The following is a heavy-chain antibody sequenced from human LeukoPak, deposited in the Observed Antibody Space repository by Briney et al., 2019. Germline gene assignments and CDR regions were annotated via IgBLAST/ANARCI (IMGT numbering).Heavy chain of an antibody. CDR2: ISGSGGST. D-gene: IGHD2-2*01. CDR3: AEGPPSTYCSSTSCRNYDAFDI. CDR1: GFTFSSYA. J-gene: IGHJ3*02. V-gene: IGHV3-23*01. Sequence: GGSLRLSCAASGFTFSSYAMSWVRQAPGKGLEWVSAISGSGGSTYYADSVKGRFTISRDNSKNTLYLQMNSLRAEDTAVYYCAEGPPSTYCSSTSCRNYDAFDIWGQGTMVTVSS.